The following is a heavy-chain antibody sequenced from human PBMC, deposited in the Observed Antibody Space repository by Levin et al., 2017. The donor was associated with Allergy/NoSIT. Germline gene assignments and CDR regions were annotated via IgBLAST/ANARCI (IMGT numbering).Heavy chain of an antibody. CDR1: GGSVNSGKYY. D-gene: IGHD6-13*01. CDR2: IYNSGST. V-gene: IGHV4-61*01. J-gene: IGHJ4*02. CDR3: ARGLQQLFPFDY. Sequence: SETLSLTCTVSGGSVNSGKYYWSWIRQPPGTGLERIGDIYNSGSTRNNPSLNSRVTISVDTSKNQFSLNLSSVTAADTAVYFCARGLQQLFPFDYWGQGTLVTVSS.